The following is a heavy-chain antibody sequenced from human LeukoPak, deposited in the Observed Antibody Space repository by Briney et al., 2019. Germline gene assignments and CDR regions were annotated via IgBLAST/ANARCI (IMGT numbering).Heavy chain of an antibody. Sequence: GGSLRLSCAASGVTFNNAWMSWVRQAPGKGLWWVGRIKSKTDGGTTDYAAPVKGRFTISRDDSKNTLYLQMNSLKTEDTAVYYCTTSFYSSGLDAFDIWGQGTMVTVSS. J-gene: IGHJ3*02. CDR2: IKSKTDGGTT. CDR3: TTSFYSSGLDAFDI. V-gene: IGHV3-15*01. CDR1: GVTFNNAW. D-gene: IGHD6-19*01.